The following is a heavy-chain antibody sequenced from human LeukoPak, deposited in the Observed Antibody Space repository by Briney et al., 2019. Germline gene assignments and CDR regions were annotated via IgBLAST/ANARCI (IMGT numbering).Heavy chain of an antibody. CDR1: GGTFSSYA. CDR2: IIPIFGTA. CDR3: ARDLDPYYYDSSGPHDAFDI. D-gene: IGHD3-22*01. V-gene: IGHV1-69*01. J-gene: IGHJ3*02. Sequence: ASVKVSCKASGGTFSSYAISWVRQAPGQGLEWMGGIIPIFGTANYAQKFQGRVTITADESTSTAYMELSSLRSEDTAVYYCARDLDPYYYDSSGPHDAFDIWGQGTMVTVSS.